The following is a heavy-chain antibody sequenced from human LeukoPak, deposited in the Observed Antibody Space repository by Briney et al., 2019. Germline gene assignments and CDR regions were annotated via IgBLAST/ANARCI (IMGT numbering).Heavy chain of an antibody. J-gene: IGHJ4*02. Sequence: SETLSLTCAVYGGSFSGYYWSWIRQPPGKGLEWIGEINHSGSTNYNPSLKSRVTISVDTSKNQFSLKLSSVTAADTAVYYCARRGGYLHYWGQGTLVTVSS. D-gene: IGHD3-16*02. CDR1: GGSFSGYY. CDR2: INHSGST. CDR3: ARRGGYLHY. V-gene: IGHV4-34*01.